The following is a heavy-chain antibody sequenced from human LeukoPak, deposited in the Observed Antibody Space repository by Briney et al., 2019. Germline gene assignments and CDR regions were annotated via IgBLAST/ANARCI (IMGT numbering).Heavy chain of an antibody. V-gene: IGHV3-23*01. CDR3: AKGSYYYDSSGYYDFDC. Sequence: GGSLRLSCAASGFTFSSYAMSWVRQAPGKGLEWVSAISGSGGSTYYADSVKGRFTISRDNSKNTLYLQMNSLRAEDTAVYYCAKGSYYYDSSGYYDFDCWGQGTLVTVSS. D-gene: IGHD3-22*01. CDR1: GFTFSSYA. J-gene: IGHJ4*02. CDR2: ISGSGGST.